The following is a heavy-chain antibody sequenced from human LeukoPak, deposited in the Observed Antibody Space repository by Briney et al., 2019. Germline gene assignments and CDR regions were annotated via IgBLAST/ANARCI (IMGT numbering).Heavy chain of an antibody. CDR1: GGSISSSNYY. V-gene: IGHV4-39*01. CDR2: IYYSGSA. Sequence: SETLSLTYTVSGGSISSSNYYCGWIRQPPGKGLEWIGNIYYSGSAYYKPSLKTRVTISVDTSKNQFSLKLTSVTAADTAVYYCARHASVDGNWPRPLDYWGQGSLVTVSS. D-gene: IGHD6-19*01. CDR3: ARHASVDGNWPRPLDY. J-gene: IGHJ4*02.